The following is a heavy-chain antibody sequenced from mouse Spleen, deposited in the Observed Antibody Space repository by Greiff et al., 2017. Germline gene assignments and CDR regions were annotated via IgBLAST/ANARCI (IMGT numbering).Heavy chain of an antibody. J-gene: IGHJ3*01. CDR2: IDPANGNS. CDR3: ARGGNCEAWFAY. D-gene: IGHD2-1*01. CDR1: GFNIIDTY. V-gene: IGHV14-3*02. Sequence: EVKLMESGAELVQPGASVKLSCTASGFNIIDTYMHWVKQRPEQGLESIGRIDPANGNSTYDPNFQGKPTITADTSSNTAYLQLSSLTSEDTAVDYCARGGNCEAWFAYWGQGTLVTVSA.